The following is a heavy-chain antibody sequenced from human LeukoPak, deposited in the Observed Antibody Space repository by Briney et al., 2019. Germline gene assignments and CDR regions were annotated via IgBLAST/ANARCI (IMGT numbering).Heavy chain of an antibody. D-gene: IGHD2-2*01. J-gene: IGHJ4*02. CDR1: GFTFSSYW. V-gene: IGHV3-21*01. Sequence: PGGSLRLSCAASGFTFSSYWMSWVRQAPGKGLEWVSSISSSSSYIYYADSVKGRFTISRDNAKNSLYLQMNSLRAEDTAVYYCARDLKALAYCSSTSCQNFDYWGQGTLVTVSS. CDR2: ISSSSSYI. CDR3: ARDLKALAYCSSTSCQNFDY.